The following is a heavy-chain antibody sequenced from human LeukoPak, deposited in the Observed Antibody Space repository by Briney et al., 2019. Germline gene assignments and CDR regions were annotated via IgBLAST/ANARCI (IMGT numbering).Heavy chain of an antibody. CDR3: ARDTDYGCNSDWFDP. CDR2: ISSSSSTI. J-gene: IGHJ5*02. Sequence: PGGSLRLSCAASGFTFSSYSMNWVRQAAGKGLEWVSYISSSSSTIYYADSLKGRFTISRDNANNSLYLQMNSLRDEDTAVYYCARDTDYGCNSDWFDPWGQGTLVTVSS. CDR1: GFTFSSYS. V-gene: IGHV3-48*02. D-gene: IGHD4-23*01.